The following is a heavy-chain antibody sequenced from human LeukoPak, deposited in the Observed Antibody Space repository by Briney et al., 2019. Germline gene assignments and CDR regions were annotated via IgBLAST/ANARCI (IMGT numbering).Heavy chain of an antibody. CDR1: GGSFSGYY. J-gene: IGHJ4*02. D-gene: IGHD4-17*01. Sequence: SETLSLTCAVYGGSFSGYYWSWIRQPPGKGLEWIGEINHSGSTNYNPSLKSRVTISVDTSKNQFSLKLSSVTAADTAVYYCGRGNYGDFDSYYFDYWGQGTLVTVSS. CDR2: INHSGST. V-gene: IGHV4-34*01. CDR3: GRGNYGDFDSYYFDY.